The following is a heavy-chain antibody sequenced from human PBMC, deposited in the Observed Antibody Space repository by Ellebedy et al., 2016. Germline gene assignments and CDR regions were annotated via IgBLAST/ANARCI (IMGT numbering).Heavy chain of an antibody. V-gene: IGHV4-59*01. Sequence: SETLSLXCTDSGGSISSFYWTWIRQPPGKGLEWIGYIYYSGSTNYNPSLKSRVTISLDTPKNQFSLKLSSVTAADTAVYYCARAGLFYYGSETYYILEFWGQGALVTVSS. CDR2: IYYSGST. D-gene: IGHD3-10*01. J-gene: IGHJ4*02. CDR3: ARAGLFYYGSETYYILEF. CDR1: GGSISSFY.